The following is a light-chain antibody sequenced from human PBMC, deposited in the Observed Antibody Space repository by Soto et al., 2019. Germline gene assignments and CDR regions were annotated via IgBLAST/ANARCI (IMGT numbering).Light chain of an antibody. CDR3: QSYDSSNHGIVV. J-gene: IGLJ2*01. V-gene: IGLV6-57*04. CDR2: EDN. CDR1: SGSIASNY. Sequence: FMLTQPHSVSESPGKTVTISCTRSSGSIASNYVQWYQQRPGSAPTTVIYEDNQRPSGVPDRFSGSIDSSSNSASLTISGLKTEDEADYYCQSYDSSNHGIVVFGGGTKLTVL.